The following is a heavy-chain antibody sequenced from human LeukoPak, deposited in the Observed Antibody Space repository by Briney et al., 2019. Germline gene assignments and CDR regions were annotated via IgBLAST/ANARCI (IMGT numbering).Heavy chain of an antibody. CDR2: IYTSGST. Sequence: PSQTLSLTCTVSGGSISSGSYYWSWIRQPAGKGLEWIGRIYTSGSTNYNPSLKSRVTISVDTSKNQFSLKLSSVTAADTAVYYCARARYGPNWFDPWGQGTLVTVSS. CDR3: ARARYGPNWFDP. V-gene: IGHV4-61*02. J-gene: IGHJ5*02. CDR1: GGSISSGSYY. D-gene: IGHD1-14*01.